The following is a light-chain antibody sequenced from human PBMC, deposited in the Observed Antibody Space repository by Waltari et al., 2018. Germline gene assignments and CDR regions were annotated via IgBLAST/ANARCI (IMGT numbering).Light chain of an antibody. CDR3: HQSRSLPWT. CDR1: QSLLQSNGYNY. J-gene: IGKJ1*01. Sequence: DIVMSQSPLSLPVTPGEPASISCRSSQSLLQSNGYNYLDWYLQKPGQSPQLLIYLGSNRASGVPDRFSGSGSGTDFTLTINSLEAEDAATYYCHQSRSLPWTFGQGTKVEIK. CDR2: LGS. V-gene: IGKV2-28*01.